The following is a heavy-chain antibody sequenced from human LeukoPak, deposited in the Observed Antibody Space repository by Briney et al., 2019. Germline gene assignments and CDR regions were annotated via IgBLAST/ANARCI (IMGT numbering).Heavy chain of an antibody. CDR1: GYTFTGYY. CDR3: ARVPAKSRDYGMDV. D-gene: IGHD2-2*01. CDR2: INPNSGGT. V-gene: IGHV1-2*02. Sequence: GASVKVSCKASGYTFTGYYMHWVRQAPGQGLEWMGWINPNSGGTNYAQKFQGRVTMTRDTSISTAYMELSRLRSDDTAVYYRARVPAKSRDYGMDVWGQGTTVTVSS. J-gene: IGHJ6*02.